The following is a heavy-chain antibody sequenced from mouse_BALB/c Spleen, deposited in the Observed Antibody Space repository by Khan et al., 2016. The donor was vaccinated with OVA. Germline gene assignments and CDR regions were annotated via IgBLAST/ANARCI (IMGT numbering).Heavy chain of an antibody. J-gene: IGHJ3*01. CDR1: GFTFSNYG. V-gene: IGHV5-6-5*01. Sequence: EVMLVESGGGLVKPGGSLKLSCAASGFTFSNYGVSWVRQTPEKRLAWVASISSGDTTYYPDSVKGRFTISRANARNILYLQMSSLRSEDTAMYYCARDYWFAYWGQGTLVTVSA. CDR3: ARDYWFAY. CDR2: ISSGDTT.